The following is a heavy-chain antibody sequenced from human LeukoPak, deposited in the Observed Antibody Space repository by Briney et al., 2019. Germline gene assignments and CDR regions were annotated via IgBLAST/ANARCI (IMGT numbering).Heavy chain of an antibody. CDR3: AKDRVMVD. Sequence: GGSLRLSCAASGFTFSNFWMHWVRQVPGKGLVWVSHLNPDGTDTYYADSVKGRFTISRDNSKNTLYLQMNSLRAEDTAVYYCAKDRVMVDWGQGTLVTVSS. CDR1: GFTFSNFW. V-gene: IGHV3-74*01. CDR2: LNPDGTDT. D-gene: IGHD2-21*01. J-gene: IGHJ4*02.